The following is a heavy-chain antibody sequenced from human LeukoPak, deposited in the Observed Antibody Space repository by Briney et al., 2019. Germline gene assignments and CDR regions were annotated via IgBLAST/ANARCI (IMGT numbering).Heavy chain of an antibody. CDR2: IWYDGSQK. Sequence: GGSLRLSCAVSGFTFRNAGMHWVRQAPGKGLEWVAVIWYDGSQKYYADSVKGRFTISRDNSKNMLYLHMNSLRAEDTAVYFCASDRGDYNHNFDYWGQGTLVTVSS. V-gene: IGHV3-33*01. D-gene: IGHD4-17*01. CDR3: ASDRGDYNHNFDY. CDR1: GFTFRNAG. J-gene: IGHJ4*02.